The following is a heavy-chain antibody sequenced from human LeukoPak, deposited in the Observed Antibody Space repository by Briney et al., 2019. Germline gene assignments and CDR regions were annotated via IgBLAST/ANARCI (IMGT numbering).Heavy chain of an antibody. V-gene: IGHV4-59*01. CDR3: ARHGGSYTFDL. J-gene: IGHJ4*02. D-gene: IGHD1-26*01. Sequence: PSETLSLTCTVSGGSMSSYYWSWIRQPPGKGLELIGYMCDSGSTNYNPSLKSRVTISVDTSKNQFSLRLSSVTTADTAVYYCARHGGSYTFDLWGQGVLVTVSS. CDR2: MCDSGST. CDR1: GGSMSSYY.